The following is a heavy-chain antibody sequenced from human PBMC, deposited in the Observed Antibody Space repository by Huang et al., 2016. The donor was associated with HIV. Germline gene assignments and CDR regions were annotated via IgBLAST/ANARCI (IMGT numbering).Heavy chain of an antibody. J-gene: IGHJ5*02. V-gene: IGHV1-2*02. CDR2: VNPKSGAT. D-gene: IGHD3-10*01. CDR3: ARAVVRGLIIRFDP. CDR1: GYIFTDYY. Sequence: QVQLVQSGAEVKKPGASVKVSCRTSGYIFTDYYIHWVRQAPGQGLGWMGWVNPKSGATNQAQRFQGRLHMTTDTSTSAVYMELANLRSDDTAVYYCARAVVRGLIIRFDPWGQGTLVTVSS.